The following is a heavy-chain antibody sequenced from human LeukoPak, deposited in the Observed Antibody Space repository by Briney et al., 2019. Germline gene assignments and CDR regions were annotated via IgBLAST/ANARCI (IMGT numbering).Heavy chain of an antibody. CDR3: ARDVRPTLEGYYYYGMDV. V-gene: IGHV3-66*01. CDR1: GFDVSENY. D-gene: IGHD2-15*01. J-gene: IGHJ6*02. CDR2: IGDEGDT. Sequence: PGGSLRLSCAASGFDVSENYMNWVRQAPGKGLEWVSLIGDEGDTHYAASVEGRFTISRDNYKNVLHLHMTNLRGEDTAVYYCARDVRPTLEGYYYYGMDVWGQGTTVTVSS.